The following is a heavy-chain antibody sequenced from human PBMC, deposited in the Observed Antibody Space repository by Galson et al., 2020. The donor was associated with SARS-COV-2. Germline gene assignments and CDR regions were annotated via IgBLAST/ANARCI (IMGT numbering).Heavy chain of an antibody. CDR1: GFTFSDYY. CDR2: ISSDGYYK. D-gene: IGHD5-12*01. V-gene: IGHV3-11*06. J-gene: IGHJ3*02. CDR3: ARDGRLYIGSTVGAFDI. Sequence: GGSLRLSCAASGFTFSDYYMSWIRQAPGKGLEWVSYISSDGYYKKYSDSVQGRFSISRDNAKNSLYLQMNSLRAEDTAIYYCARDGRLYIGSTVGAFDIWGQGTMVTVSS.